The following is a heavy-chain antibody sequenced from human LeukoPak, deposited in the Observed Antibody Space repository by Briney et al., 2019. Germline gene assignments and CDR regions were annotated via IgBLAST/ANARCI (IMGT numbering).Heavy chain of an antibody. Sequence: PSETLSLTCTVSGGSISSYYWSWIRQPPGKGLEWIGYIYYSGSTNYNPSLKSRVTIPVDTSKNQFSLKLSSVTAADTAVYYCARQRPGIAVAGPFDYWGQGTLVTVSS. J-gene: IGHJ4*02. CDR2: IYYSGST. V-gene: IGHV4-59*08. CDR3: ARQRPGIAVAGPFDY. D-gene: IGHD6-19*01. CDR1: GGSISSYY.